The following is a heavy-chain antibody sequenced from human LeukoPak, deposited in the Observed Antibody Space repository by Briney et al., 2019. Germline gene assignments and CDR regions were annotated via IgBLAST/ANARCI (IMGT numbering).Heavy chain of an antibody. J-gene: IGHJ5*02. CDR2: VDPEDGET. Sequence: ASVKVPCKVSGYTFTDYYMHWVQQAPGKGLEWMGLVDPEDGETIYAEKCQGRVTITADTSTDTAYMELSSLRSEDTAVYYCATNPRYCSSTSCYFPWGQGTLVTVSS. D-gene: IGHD2-2*01. CDR1: GYTFTDYY. V-gene: IGHV1-69-2*01. CDR3: ATNPRYCSSTSCYFP.